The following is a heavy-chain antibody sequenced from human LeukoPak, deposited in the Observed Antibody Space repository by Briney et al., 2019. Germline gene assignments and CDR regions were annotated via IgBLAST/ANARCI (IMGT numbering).Heavy chain of an antibody. CDR2: VSAYADDT. Sequence: ASVKVSCKASGCTFISYGISWVRQAPGQGLEWMGWVSAYADDTNYVQKFQGRVIMTTDTSTSTAYMELRSLRFDDTAVYYCARDCIGCHGFDYWGQGTLVTVSS. D-gene: IGHD2-15*01. V-gene: IGHV1-18*01. J-gene: IGHJ4*02. CDR3: ARDCIGCHGFDY. CDR1: GCTFISYG.